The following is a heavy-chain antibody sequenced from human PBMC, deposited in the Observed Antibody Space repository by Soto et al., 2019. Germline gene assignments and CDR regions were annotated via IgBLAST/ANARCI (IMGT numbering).Heavy chain of an antibody. CDR1: GGSFSGYY. J-gene: IGHJ4*02. CDR3: ARGVWGYDLFYFDY. D-gene: IGHD5-12*01. V-gene: IGHV4-34*01. CDR2: INHSGST. Sequence: SETLSLTCAVYGGSFSGYYWSWIRQPPGKGLEWIGEINHSGSTNYNPSLKSRVTISVDTSKNQFSLKLSSVTAADTAVYYCARGVWGYDLFYFDYWGQGTLVTVSS.